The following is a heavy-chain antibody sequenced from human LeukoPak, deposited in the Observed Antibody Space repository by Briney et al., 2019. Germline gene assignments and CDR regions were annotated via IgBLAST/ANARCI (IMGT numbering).Heavy chain of an antibody. Sequence: GGSLRLSCAVSGVTFSSCGMHWVRQAPGKGLEYVSSISSNGNTYYANSVKGRFTISRDTPKNTLYLQMGSLRDEDLAVYYCARARVAAKSGYMDVWGTGTTVTISS. CDR1: GVTFSSCG. D-gene: IGHD2-15*01. CDR3: ARARVAAKSGYMDV. CDR2: ISSNGNT. V-gene: IGHV3-64*01. J-gene: IGHJ6*03.